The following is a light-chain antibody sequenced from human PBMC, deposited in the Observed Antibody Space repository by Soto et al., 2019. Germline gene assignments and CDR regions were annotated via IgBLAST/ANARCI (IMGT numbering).Light chain of an antibody. CDR3: QHYGTTPWT. J-gene: IGKJ1*01. Sequence: ETVLTQSPGTLSLSPGERVTLSCRTSQSVCSRCFAWYQQKPGQSPRLLIYGASTRATGIPDRFSGSGSGTDFTLTISRLEPEDFAVYYCQHYGTTPWTFGQGTKVXIK. V-gene: IGKV3-20*01. CDR2: GAS. CDR1: QSVCSRC.